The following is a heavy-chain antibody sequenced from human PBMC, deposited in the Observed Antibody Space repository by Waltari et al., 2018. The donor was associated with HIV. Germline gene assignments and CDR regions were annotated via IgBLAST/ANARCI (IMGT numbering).Heavy chain of an antibody. J-gene: IGHJ4*02. D-gene: IGHD6-13*01. Sequence: QAQLVQSGAEVKKPGSSVKVACKASGGPFSSYAISWVRQAPGQGLEWMGGIIPIFGTANYAQKFQGRVTITADKSTSTAYMELSSLRSEDTAVYYCARDHAPYSSSHFDYWGQGTLVTVSS. CDR1: GGPFSSYA. CDR3: ARDHAPYSSSHFDY. V-gene: IGHV1-69*06. CDR2: IIPIFGTA.